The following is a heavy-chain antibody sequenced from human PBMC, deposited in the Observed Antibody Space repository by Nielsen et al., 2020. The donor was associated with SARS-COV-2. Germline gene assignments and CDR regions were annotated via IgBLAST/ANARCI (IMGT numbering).Heavy chain of an antibody. Sequence: SLKISCAASGFTFDYYAMHWVRQAPGKGLEWVSGISWNSGSIAYADSVKGRFTISRDNAKSSLYLQMNSLRAEDTALYYCAKDPSDGYSSSWYFDYWGQGTLVTVSS. J-gene: IGHJ4*02. CDR3: AKDPSDGYSSSWYFDY. V-gene: IGHV3-9*01. CDR1: GFTFDYYA. D-gene: IGHD6-13*01. CDR2: ISWNSGSI.